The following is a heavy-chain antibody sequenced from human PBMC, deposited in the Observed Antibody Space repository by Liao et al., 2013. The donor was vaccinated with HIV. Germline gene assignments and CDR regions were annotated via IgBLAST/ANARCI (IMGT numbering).Heavy chain of an antibody. CDR3: ARLVPAASAFDI. CDR2: IYTSGST. J-gene: IGHJ3*02. D-gene: IGHD2-2*01. CDR1: GGSISSGSYY. V-gene: IGHV4-61*02. Sequence: QVQLQESGPGLVKPSQTLSLTCTVSGGSISSGSYYWSWIRQPAGKGLEWIGRIYTSGSTNYNPSLKSRVTISIDTSKNQFSLKLSSVTAADTAVYYCARLVPAASAFDIWGQGTMVTVSS.